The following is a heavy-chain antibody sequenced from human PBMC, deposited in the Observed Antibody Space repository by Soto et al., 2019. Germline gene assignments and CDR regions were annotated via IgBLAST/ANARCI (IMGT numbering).Heavy chain of an antibody. Sequence: GGSLRLSCAASGVTCSSYWMSWVRQAPGKGLEWVANIKQDGSEKYYVDSVKGRFTISRDNAKNSLYLQMNSLRAEDTAVYYCARDYDSSGYEYFQHWGQGTLVTAS. V-gene: IGHV3-7*01. CDR3: ARDYDSSGYEYFQH. J-gene: IGHJ1*01. CDR2: IKQDGSEK. D-gene: IGHD3-22*01. CDR1: GVTCSSYW.